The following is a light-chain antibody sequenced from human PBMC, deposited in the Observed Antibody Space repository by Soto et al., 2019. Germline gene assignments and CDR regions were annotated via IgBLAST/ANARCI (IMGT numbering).Light chain of an antibody. J-gene: IGLJ2*01. Sequence: QSALTQPASVSGSPGQSITIPCTGTSSDVGAYNYVSWYQQHPGKAPKLMIFEVSDRPSGVSNRFSGSKSGNTASLTISGLQAEDEADYYCSSYTSSNTLVFGGGTQLTVL. CDR2: EVS. CDR3: SSYTSSNTLV. CDR1: SSDVGAYNY. V-gene: IGLV2-14*01.